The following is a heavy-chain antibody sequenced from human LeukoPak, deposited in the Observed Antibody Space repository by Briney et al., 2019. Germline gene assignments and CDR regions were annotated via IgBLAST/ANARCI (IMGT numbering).Heavy chain of an antibody. Sequence: GGSLRLSCAAPGFTFSSYSMNWVRQAPGKGLEWVSSISSSSSYIYYADSVKGRFTISRDNAKNSLYLQMNSLRAEDTAVYYYARTYYDILTGYYYYFDYWGQGTLVTVSS. J-gene: IGHJ4*02. CDR3: ARTYYDILTGYYYYFDY. D-gene: IGHD3-9*01. V-gene: IGHV3-21*01. CDR1: GFTFSSYS. CDR2: ISSSSSYI.